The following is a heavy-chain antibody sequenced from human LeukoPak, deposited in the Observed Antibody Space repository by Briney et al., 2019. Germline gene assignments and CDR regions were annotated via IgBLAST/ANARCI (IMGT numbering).Heavy chain of an antibody. CDR1: GDSVSSNSAA. CDR3: ARECTNGVCPPFNWFDP. Sequence: SQTLSLTCAISGDSVSSNSAAWNWIRQSPSRGLEWLGRTYYRSKWYNDYAVSVKSRITINPDTSKNQFSLQLNSVTPEDTAVYYCARECTNGVCPPFNWFDPWGQGTLATVSS. J-gene: IGHJ5*02. CDR2: TYYRSKWYN. V-gene: IGHV6-1*01. D-gene: IGHD2-8*01.